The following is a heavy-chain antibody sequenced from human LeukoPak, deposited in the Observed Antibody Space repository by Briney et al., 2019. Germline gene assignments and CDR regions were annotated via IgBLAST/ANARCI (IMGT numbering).Heavy chain of an antibody. J-gene: IGHJ5*02. V-gene: IGHV4-34*01. Sequence: SETLSLTCAVYGGSFSGYYWSWIRQPPGKGLEWIGEINHSGSTNYNPSLKSRDTISVDTSKNQFSLKLSSVTAADTAVYYCARGRVWGSYNRFDPWGQGTLVTVSS. CDR2: INHSGST. CDR3: ARGRVWGSYNRFDP. D-gene: IGHD3-16*01. CDR1: GGSFSGYY.